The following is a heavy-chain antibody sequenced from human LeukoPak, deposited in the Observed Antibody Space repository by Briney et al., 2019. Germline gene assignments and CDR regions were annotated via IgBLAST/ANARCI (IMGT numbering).Heavy chain of an antibody. CDR1: GGTFSSYA. Sequence: GASVKVSCKASGGTFSSYAVSWVRQAPGQGLEWMGGIIPIFGTANYAQKFQGRVTITADKSTSTAYMELSSLRSEDTAVYYCARGHRVTTFLVPQIYWGQGTLVTVSS. CDR2: IIPIFGTA. J-gene: IGHJ4*02. V-gene: IGHV1-69*06. D-gene: IGHD4-11*01. CDR3: ARGHRVTTFLVPQIY.